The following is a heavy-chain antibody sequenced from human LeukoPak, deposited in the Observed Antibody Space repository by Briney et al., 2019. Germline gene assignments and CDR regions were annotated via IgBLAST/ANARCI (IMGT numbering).Heavy chain of an antibody. V-gene: IGHV3-23*01. CDR1: GFPFSDYA. CDR2: ISPSASHR. CDR3: VKDRFGSFDP. Sequence: GGSLGLSCAASGFPFSDYAMTWVRQAPGKGLEWVAAISPSASHRYYADFVGGRFTISRDNSKNTLDLQMSSLRAEDTAVYYCVKDRFGSFDPWGQGTLVTVSS. J-gene: IGHJ5*02. D-gene: IGHD5-18*01.